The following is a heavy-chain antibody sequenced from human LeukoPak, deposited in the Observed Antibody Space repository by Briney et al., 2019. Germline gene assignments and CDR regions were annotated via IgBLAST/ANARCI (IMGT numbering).Heavy chain of an antibody. CDR3: ARELYYGDYVAFDI. J-gene: IGHJ3*02. V-gene: IGHV1-18*01. D-gene: IGHD4-17*01. CDR2: ISTYNGNT. CDR1: SNTFTSDG. Sequence: ASVKVSCKASSNTFTSDGISWVRQAPGQGLEWMGWISTYNGNTNFAQKVRGRVTMTTDTSTSTAYMELRSLRSDDTAVHYCARELYYGDYVAFDIWGQGTMVTVSS.